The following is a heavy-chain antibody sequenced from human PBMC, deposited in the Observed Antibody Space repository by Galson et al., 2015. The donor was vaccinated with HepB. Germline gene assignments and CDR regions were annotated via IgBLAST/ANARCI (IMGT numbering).Heavy chain of an antibody. V-gene: IGHV3-53*01. CDR2: IYSGGTT. Sequence: SLRLSCAASGFIVSRNHMSWVRQAPGKGLEWVSVIYSGGTTYYADSVKGRFTISRDNSKNTLYLQMNSLRAEDTAVYYCAREYSASWYSGLGYWGQGTLVTVSS. CDR3: AREYSASWYSGLGY. D-gene: IGHD5-12*01. J-gene: IGHJ4*02. CDR1: GFIVSRNH.